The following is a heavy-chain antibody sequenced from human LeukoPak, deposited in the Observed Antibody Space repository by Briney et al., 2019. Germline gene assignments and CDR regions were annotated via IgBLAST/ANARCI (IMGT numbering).Heavy chain of an antibody. CDR2: IYYSGST. D-gene: IGHD3-9*01. V-gene: IGHV4-31*03. CDR3: ARDKRAYYDILTGYSLADPSDAFDI. CDR1: GGSISSGGYS. J-gene: IGHJ3*02. Sequence: KSSQTLSLTCTVSGGSISSGGYSWSWIRQHPGKGLEWIGYIYYSGSTYYNPSLKSRVTISVDTSKNQFSLKLSSVTAADTAVYYCARDKRAYYDILTGYSLADPSDAFDIWGQGTMVTVSS.